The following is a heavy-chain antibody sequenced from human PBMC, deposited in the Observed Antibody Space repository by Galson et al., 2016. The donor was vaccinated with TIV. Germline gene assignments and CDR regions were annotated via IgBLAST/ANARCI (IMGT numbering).Heavy chain of an antibody. CDR3: VRDSGIAVPGTAGDV. J-gene: IGHJ6*02. CDR1: DGSITGYY. D-gene: IGHD6-19*01. V-gene: IGHV4-4*07. CDR2: IYSSGGT. Sequence: SETLSLTCTISDGSITGYYWSWVRQSAGKGLEWIGRIYSSGGTNHNPSLQSRVTMSVGTSKNHLTLKMTSVTAADTAVYYCVRDSGIAVPGTAGDVWGQGTTVIVTS.